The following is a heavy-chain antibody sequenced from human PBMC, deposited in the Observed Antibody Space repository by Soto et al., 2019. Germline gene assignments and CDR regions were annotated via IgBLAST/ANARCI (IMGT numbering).Heavy chain of an antibody. CDR1: GDSISSSSYY. D-gene: IGHD6-13*01. V-gene: IGHV4-39*01. CDR2: INYSGST. Sequence: PSETLSLTCTVSGDSISSSSYYWGWIRQPPGKGLEWIGNINYSGSTNYNPSLKSRVTISVDTSKNQFSLKLSSVTAADTAVYYCARHPSAYSSSWYTGWFDPWGQGTLVTVSS. J-gene: IGHJ5*02. CDR3: ARHPSAYSSSWYTGWFDP.